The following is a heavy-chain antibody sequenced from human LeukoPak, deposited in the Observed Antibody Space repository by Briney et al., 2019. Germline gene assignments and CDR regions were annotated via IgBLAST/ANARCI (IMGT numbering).Heavy chain of an antibody. Sequence: SGGSLRLSCAASGFTFSSYEMNWVRQAPGKGLEWISHISNFGDIIHYADSVEGRFTISRDNDKNSIYLQMNSLRAEDTAVYYCAKDATPALGTVYMDVWGKGTTVTISS. CDR3: AKDATPALGTVYMDV. D-gene: IGHD6-13*01. CDR1: GFTFSSYE. CDR2: ISNFGDII. V-gene: IGHV3-48*03. J-gene: IGHJ6*03.